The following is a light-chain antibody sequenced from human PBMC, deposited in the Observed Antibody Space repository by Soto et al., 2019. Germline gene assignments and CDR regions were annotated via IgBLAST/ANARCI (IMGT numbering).Light chain of an antibody. CDR1: QGMSSW. V-gene: IGKV1-12*02. J-gene: IGKJ1*01. CDR3: QQTNFFPWT. CDR2: AAS. Sequence: DIQLTQSPSSVSASVGDRATITCRASQGMSSWLAWFQQKPGKAPPLLIYAASSLQSGVPSRFSGSGSVTAFTLTISSLQHEDLASYYCQQTNFFPWTFGQGTKVEIK.